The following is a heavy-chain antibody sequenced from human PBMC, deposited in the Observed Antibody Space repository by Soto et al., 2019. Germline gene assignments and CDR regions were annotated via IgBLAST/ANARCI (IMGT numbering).Heavy chain of an antibody. CDR3: AADHSIAAAGRTETYYYYYMDV. V-gene: IGHV4-59*08. CDR2: IYYSGST. CDR1: GGSISSYY. J-gene: IGHJ6*03. Sequence: SETLSLTCTVSGGSISSYYWSWIRQPPGKGLEWIGYIYYSGSTNYNPSLKSRVTISVDTSKNQFSLKLSSVTAADTAVYYCAADHSIAAAGRTETYYYYYMDVWGKGTTVTVSS. D-gene: IGHD6-13*01.